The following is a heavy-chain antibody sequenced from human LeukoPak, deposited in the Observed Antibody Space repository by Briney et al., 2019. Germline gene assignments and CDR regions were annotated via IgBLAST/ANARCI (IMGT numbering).Heavy chain of an antibody. J-gene: IGHJ3*02. CDR1: GFTFSSYS. Sequence: GGSLRLSCAASGFTFSSYSMNWVRQAPGKGLEWVSSISRSSSYIYYADSVKGRFTISRDNAKNSLYLQMNSLRAEDTAVYYCARGRTGIAAAGKRADDAFDIWGQGTMVTVS. CDR2: ISRSSSYI. V-gene: IGHV3-21*01. CDR3: ARGRTGIAAAGKRADDAFDI. D-gene: IGHD6-13*01.